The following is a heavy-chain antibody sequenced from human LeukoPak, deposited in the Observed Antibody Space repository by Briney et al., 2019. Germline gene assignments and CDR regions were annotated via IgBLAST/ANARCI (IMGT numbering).Heavy chain of an antibody. J-gene: IGHJ4*02. V-gene: IGHV3-23*01. CDR3: AKDMGQNSAIVVVPAAEENFDY. CDR1: GFTFSSYA. CDR2: ISGSGGST. Sequence: PGGSLRLSCAASGFTFSSYAMSWVRQAPGKGLEWVSAISGSGGSTYYADSVKGRFTISRDNSKNTLYLQMNSLRAEDTAVYYCAKDMGQNSAIVVVPAAEENFDYWGQGTLVTVSS. D-gene: IGHD2-2*01.